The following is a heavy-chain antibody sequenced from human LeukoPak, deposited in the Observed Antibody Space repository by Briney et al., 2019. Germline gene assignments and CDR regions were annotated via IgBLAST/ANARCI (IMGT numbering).Heavy chain of an antibody. CDR1: GDSVSSNSAA. Sequence: SQTLSLTCAIFGDSVSSNSAAWNWIRQSPSSGLEWLGRTYYRSKWYNGYAVSVRSRMSINPDTSKNQFSLHLNSVTPEDTAVYYCARETDGGSLAWGQGTLVTVSS. J-gene: IGHJ4*02. V-gene: IGHV6-1*01. D-gene: IGHD2-8*01. CDR3: ARETDGGSLA. CDR2: TYYRSKWYN.